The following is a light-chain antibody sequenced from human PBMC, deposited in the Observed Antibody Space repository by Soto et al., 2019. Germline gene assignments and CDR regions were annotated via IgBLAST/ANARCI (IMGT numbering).Light chain of an antibody. V-gene: IGLV6-57*02. CDR1: SGSIASNY. J-gene: IGLJ3*02. CDR2: EDN. Sequence: NFMLTQPHSVSESPGKTVTISCTGSSGSIASNYVQWYQQRPGSAPTTVIYEDNQRPSGVPDRFSGSIDSSSNSASLAISGLKTEEEADYYCQSYDSSTWVFGGGTQLTVL. CDR3: QSYDSSTWV.